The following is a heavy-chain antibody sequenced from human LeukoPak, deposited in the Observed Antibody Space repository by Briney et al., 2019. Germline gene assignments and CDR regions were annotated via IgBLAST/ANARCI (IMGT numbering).Heavy chain of an antibody. Sequence: GGSLRLSCAASGFTFSSYGMHWVRQAPGKGLEWVAVISYDGSNKYYADSVKGRFTISRGNSKNTLYLQMNSLRAEDTAVYYCATNSGSYFYYWGQGTLVTVSS. CDR3: ATNSGSYFYY. CDR2: ISYDGSNK. J-gene: IGHJ4*02. D-gene: IGHD1-26*01. V-gene: IGHV3-30*03. CDR1: GFTFSSYG.